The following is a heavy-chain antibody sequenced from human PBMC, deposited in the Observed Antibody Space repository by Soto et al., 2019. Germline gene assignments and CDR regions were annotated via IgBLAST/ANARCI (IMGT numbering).Heavy chain of an antibody. D-gene: IGHD2-15*01. CDR1: GGSFSGYY. J-gene: IGHJ4*02. V-gene: IGHV4-34*01. CDR3: ARVGADGVVVVAATHVFDY. Sequence: SETLSLTCAVYGGSFSGYYWSWIRQPPGKGLEWIGEINHSGSTNYNPSLKSRVTISVDTSKNQFSLKLSSVTAADTAVYYCARVGADGVVVVAATHVFDYWGQGTLVTVSS. CDR2: INHSGST.